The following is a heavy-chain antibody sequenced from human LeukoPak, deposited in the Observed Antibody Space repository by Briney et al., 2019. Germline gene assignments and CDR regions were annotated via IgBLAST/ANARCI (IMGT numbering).Heavy chain of an antibody. D-gene: IGHD4-17*01. CDR2: ISYIGST. V-gene: IGHV4-59*11. J-gene: IGHJ3*02. CDR1: TDSFSSHY. Sequence: SETLSLTCAVSTDSFSSHYWTWIRQPPGKGLGWIGYISYIGSTNYNPSLKSRVTISIDTSKNQFSLKLSSVTAADTAVYYCARDLVTVTKGFDIWGQGTMVSVSS. CDR3: ARDLVTVTKGFDI.